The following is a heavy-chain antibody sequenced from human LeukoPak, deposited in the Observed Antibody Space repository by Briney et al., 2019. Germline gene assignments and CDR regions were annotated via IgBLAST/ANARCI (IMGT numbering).Heavy chain of an antibody. J-gene: IGHJ4*02. CDR1: GYSISSGYY. CDR3: ARHHGYSSSSHYFDY. V-gene: IGHV4-38-2*01. Sequence: SETLSLTCAVSGYSISSGYYWGWIRQPPGKGLEWIGSIYHSESTYYNPSLKSRVTISVDTSKHQFSLKLSSVTAADTAVYYCARHHGYSSSSHYFDYWGQGTLVTVSS. CDR2: IYHSEST. D-gene: IGHD6-6*01.